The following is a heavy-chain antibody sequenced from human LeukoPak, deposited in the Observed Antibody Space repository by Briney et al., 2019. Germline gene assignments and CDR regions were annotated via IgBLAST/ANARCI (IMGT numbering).Heavy chain of an antibody. V-gene: IGHV4-38-2*01. CDR1: GYSISSGYY. D-gene: IGHD2-15*01. J-gene: IGHJ3*02. CDR2: IYHSGST. Sequence: SETLSLTCAVSGYSISSGYYWGWIRQPPGKGQEWIGSIYHSGSTYYNPSLKSRVTISVDTSKNQFSLKLSSVTAADTAVYYCASLKYCSGGSCYSGAFDIWGQGTMVTVSS. CDR3: ASLKYCSGGSCYSGAFDI.